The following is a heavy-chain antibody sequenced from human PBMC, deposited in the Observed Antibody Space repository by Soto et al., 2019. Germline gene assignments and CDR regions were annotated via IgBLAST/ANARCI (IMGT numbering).Heavy chain of an antibody. CDR2: ISAYNGNT. D-gene: IGHD6-19*01. V-gene: IGHV1-18*04. Sequence: ASVKVSCKTSGGTLRSFAISWVRQAPGQGLEWMGWISAYNGNTNYAQKLQGRVTMTTDTSTSTAYMELRSLRSDDTAVYYCAREGSGLDFDYWGQGTLVTVSS. CDR1: GGTLRSFA. J-gene: IGHJ4*02. CDR3: AREGSGLDFDY.